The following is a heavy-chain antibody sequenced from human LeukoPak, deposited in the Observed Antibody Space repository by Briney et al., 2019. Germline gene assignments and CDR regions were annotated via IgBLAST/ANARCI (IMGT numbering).Heavy chain of an antibody. Sequence: GRSLRLSCVASGFAFSSYGMHWVRQAPGKGLEWVAVISYEGSKQYYGDSVKGRFTISRDNSKNTVYLQMNSLRAEDTAVYYCARDYCRTTSCLESWGQGTLVTVSS. J-gene: IGHJ4*02. CDR2: ISYEGSKQ. V-gene: IGHV3-30*03. CDR1: GFAFSSYG. CDR3: ARDYCRTTSCLES. D-gene: IGHD2-2*01.